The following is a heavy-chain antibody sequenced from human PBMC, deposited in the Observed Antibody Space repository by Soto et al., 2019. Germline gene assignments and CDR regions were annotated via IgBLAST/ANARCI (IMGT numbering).Heavy chain of an antibody. D-gene: IGHD6-13*01. Sequence: GGSLRLSCAASGFNFSCYAMSWVRQAPGKGLEWVSAISGSGGSIYYADSVKGRFTISRDNAKNPLFLQMTSLKAEDPAVYYFAKVGPAAGLVSYYLDYWGQGTLVTVSS. J-gene: IGHJ4*02. CDR3: AKVGPAAGLVSYYLDY. CDR1: GFNFSCYA. CDR2: ISGSGGSI. V-gene: IGHV3-23*01.